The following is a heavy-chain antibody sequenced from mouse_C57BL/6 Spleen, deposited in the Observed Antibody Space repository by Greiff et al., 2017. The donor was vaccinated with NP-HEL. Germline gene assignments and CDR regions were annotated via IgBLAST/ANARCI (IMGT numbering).Heavy chain of an antibody. CDR1: GYTFTSYW. Sequence: VQLQQPGAELVKPGASVKLSCKASGYTFTSYWMHWVKQRPGQGLEWIGMIHPNSGSTNYNEKFKSKATLTVDKSSSTAYMQLSSLTSEDSAVYYCASPYYGNYEGAMDYWGQGTSVTVSS. J-gene: IGHJ4*01. CDR2: IHPNSGST. D-gene: IGHD2-10*01. V-gene: IGHV1-64*01. CDR3: ASPYYGNYEGAMDY.